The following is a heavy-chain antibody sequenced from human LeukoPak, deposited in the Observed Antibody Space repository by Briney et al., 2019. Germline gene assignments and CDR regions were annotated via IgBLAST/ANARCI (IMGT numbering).Heavy chain of an antibody. CDR1: GFTFSTYG. CDR2: IRYDGSNK. CDR3: AKQGLAAAGTALDS. J-gene: IGHJ4*02. D-gene: IGHD6-13*01. V-gene: IGHV3-30*02. Sequence: GGSLRLSCAASGFTFSTYGMHWVRQVPGKGLEWVAFIRYDGSNKYYADSVKGRFTISRDNSKNTLYLQMNSLRAEDTAVYYCAKQGLAAAGTALDSWGQGTLVTVSS.